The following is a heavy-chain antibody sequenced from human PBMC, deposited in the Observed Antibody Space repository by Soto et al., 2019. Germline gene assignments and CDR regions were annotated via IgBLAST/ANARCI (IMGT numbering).Heavy chain of an antibody. CDR3: ARDGRIAAAGHRYYYYYGMDV. CDR2: ISSSISYT. Sequence: GGSLRLSCAASGFTFRDYDMSWTRQAPGKRLEWVSYISSSISYTNYAASVKGRFTISRDNAKNSLYLQMNSLRAEDTAVYYCARDGRIAAAGHRYYYYYGMDVWGQGTTVTVSS. V-gene: IGHV3-11*06. CDR1: GFTFRDYD. D-gene: IGHD6-13*01. J-gene: IGHJ6*02.